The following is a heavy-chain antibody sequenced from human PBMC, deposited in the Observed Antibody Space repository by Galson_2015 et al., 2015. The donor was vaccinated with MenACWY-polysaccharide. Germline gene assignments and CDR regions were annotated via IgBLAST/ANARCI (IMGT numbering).Heavy chain of an antibody. J-gene: IGHJ5*02. V-gene: IGHV3-74*01. Sequence: SLRLSCAASGFTFSTYWMHWVRQAPGKGLVWVSRIKSDGSSTNYADSVKGRFTISRDNAKNTLYLQMNSLRAEDTALYYCARGYSAYAWGQGSLATVSA. CDR3: ARGYSAYA. CDR1: GFTFSTYW. D-gene: IGHD5-12*01. CDR2: IKSDGSST.